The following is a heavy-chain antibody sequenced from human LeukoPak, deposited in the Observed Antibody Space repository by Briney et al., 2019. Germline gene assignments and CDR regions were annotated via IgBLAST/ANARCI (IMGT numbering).Heavy chain of an antibody. CDR2: SDGSST. CDR3: ARDKDWAFDY. V-gene: IGHV3-74*01. J-gene: IGHJ4*02. D-gene: IGHD3/OR15-3a*01. CDR1: GFTFSSYW. Sequence: PGGSLRLSCAASGFTFSSYWMRWVRHAPGKGLVWVSHSDGSSTSYADSVKGRFTISRDDAKTTLYLQMNSLRAEDTAVYYCARDKDWAFDYWGQGTLVTVSS.